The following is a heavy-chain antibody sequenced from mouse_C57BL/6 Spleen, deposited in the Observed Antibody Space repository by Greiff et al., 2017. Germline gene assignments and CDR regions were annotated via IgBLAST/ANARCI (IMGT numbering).Heavy chain of an antibody. CDR2: SRNKANDYTT. D-gene: IGHD4-1*01. CDR3: ARDLTGRAGFDY. Sequence: EVMLVESGEGLVQSGRSLRLSCATSGFTFSDFYMEWIRQAPGKGLEWIAASRNKANDYTTEYSASVKGRFIVSRDTSQSILYLQMNALRAEDTAIYYCARDLTGRAGFDYWGQGTTLTVSS. J-gene: IGHJ2*01. V-gene: IGHV7-1*01. CDR1: GFTFSDFY.